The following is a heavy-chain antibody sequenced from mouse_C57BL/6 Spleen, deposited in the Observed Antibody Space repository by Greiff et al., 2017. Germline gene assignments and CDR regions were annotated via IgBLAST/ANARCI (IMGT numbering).Heavy chain of an antibody. Sequence: DVMLVESGGDLVKPGGSLKLSCAASGFTFSSYGMSWVRQTPDKRLEWVATISSGGSYTYYPDSVKGRFTISRDNAKNTLYLQMSSLKSEDTAMYYCARRGDSSGSYYFDYWGQGTTLTVSS. V-gene: IGHV5-6*02. J-gene: IGHJ2*01. CDR3: ARRGDSSGSYYFDY. D-gene: IGHD3-2*02. CDR2: ISSGGSYT. CDR1: GFTFSSYG.